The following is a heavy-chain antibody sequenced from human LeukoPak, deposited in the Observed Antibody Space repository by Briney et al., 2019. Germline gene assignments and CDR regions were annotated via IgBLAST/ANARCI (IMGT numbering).Heavy chain of an antibody. CDR1: GFTFRDAW. Sequence: GGSLRLSCTASGFTFRDAWMSWVRQAPGKGLEWVGRIASQTDGGRTDYAAPVKGRFAISRDDSKSMVYPEMSSLEIEDTAVYHCSTYGSGSHLYWGQGIMVTVSS. J-gene: IGHJ4*02. V-gene: IGHV3-15*04. D-gene: IGHD3-10*01. CDR3: STYGSGSHLY. CDR2: IASQTDGGRT.